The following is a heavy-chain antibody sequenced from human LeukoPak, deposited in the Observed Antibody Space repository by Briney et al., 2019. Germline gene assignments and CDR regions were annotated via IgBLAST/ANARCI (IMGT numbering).Heavy chain of an antibody. V-gene: IGHV3-53*01. D-gene: IGHD6-19*01. CDR3: ARTRSDSSGWYEFDY. CDR2: IYSGGTT. J-gene: IGHJ4*02. Sequence: GGSLRLSCVASGFTVSSNYMSWVRQAPGRGLEWVSVIYSGGTTYYADSVKGRFTISRDNSKNTLYLQMNSLRAEDTAMYYCARTRSDSSGWYEFDYWGQGTLVTVSS. CDR1: GFTVSSNY.